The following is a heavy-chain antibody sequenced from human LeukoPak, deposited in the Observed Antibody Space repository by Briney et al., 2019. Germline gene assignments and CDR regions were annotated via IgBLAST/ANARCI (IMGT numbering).Heavy chain of an antibody. J-gene: IGHJ3*02. CDR1: GVAICDYS. CDR2: IFGTVRP. D-gene: IGHD3-3*01. V-gene: IGHV4-4*09. CDR3: ARRFRTSGTLHHDAYDI. Sequence: PSGTLSPTCTVSGVAICDYSCGWIPHPPREGLGWVWHIFGTVRPDYSPYIKSRVTIPTAPSKNQFSLHVSAVTAADTVMYFRARRFRTSGTLHHDAYDIWGQGTVVTVSS.